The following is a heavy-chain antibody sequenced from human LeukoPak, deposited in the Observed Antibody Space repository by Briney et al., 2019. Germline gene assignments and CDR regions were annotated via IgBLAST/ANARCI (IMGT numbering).Heavy chain of an antibody. J-gene: IGHJ4*02. CDR2: IAHDGTT. CDR3: TREDRPYCPFAY. D-gene: IGHD1-26*01. V-gene: IGHV4-4*02. CDR1: GGSIDVTNY. Sequence: SGTLSLTCGVSGGSIDVTNYWSWVRQAPGKGLEWIGEIAHDGTTNYNPSLRSRVAMSFDRANNQFSLSLTSVTAAGTAVYYCTREDRPYCPFAYWGQGVLVTVSS.